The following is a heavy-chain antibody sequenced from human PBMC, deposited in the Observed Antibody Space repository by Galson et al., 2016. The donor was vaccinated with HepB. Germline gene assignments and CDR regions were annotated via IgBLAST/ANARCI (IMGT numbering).Heavy chain of an antibody. D-gene: IGHD6-19*01. V-gene: IGHV3-21*01. CDR1: GFTFSSYS. J-gene: IGHJ4*02. CDR2: ISSSSSYI. CDR3: ARGWGRYSSGWYSDDYYFDY. Sequence: SLRLSCAASGFTFSSYSMNWVRQAPGKGLEWVSSISSSSSYIYYADSVKGRFTISRDNAKNSLYLQMNSLRAEDTAVYYCARGWGRYSSGWYSDDYYFDYGGQGTLVTVSS.